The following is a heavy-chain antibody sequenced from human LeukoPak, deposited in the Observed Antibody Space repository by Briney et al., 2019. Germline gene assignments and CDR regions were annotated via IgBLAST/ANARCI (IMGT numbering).Heavy chain of an antibody. CDR3: ARPRRDGSGWPDFDS. D-gene: IGHD6-19*01. V-gene: IGHV5-51*01. CDR1: GYSFTTCW. J-gene: IGHJ4*02. CDR2: IYADDSDT. Sequence: GESLKISCKGSGYSFTTCWIGWVRQIPGKGLELMGIIYADDSDTRYSPSFQGQVTISADKSINTAYLQWSSLKASDTAMYYCARPRRDGSGWPDFDSWGQGTLVTVSS.